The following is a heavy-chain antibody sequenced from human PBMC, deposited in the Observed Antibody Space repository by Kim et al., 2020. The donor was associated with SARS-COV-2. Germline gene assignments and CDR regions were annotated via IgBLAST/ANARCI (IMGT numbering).Heavy chain of an antibody. CDR2: ISSSSTIS. Sequence: GGSLRLSCAASGFTFSSYAMSWVRQAPGKGLEWVSAISSSSTISYYEDAERGRTTFSKDNSKSTLYLQMNRLRADDTAFYYGAGWACTDCYSRKGGNF. D-gene: IGHD2-21*02. V-gene: IGHV3-23*01. CDR1: GFTFSSYA. CDR3: AGWACTDCYSRKGGNF. J-gene: IGHJ4*01.